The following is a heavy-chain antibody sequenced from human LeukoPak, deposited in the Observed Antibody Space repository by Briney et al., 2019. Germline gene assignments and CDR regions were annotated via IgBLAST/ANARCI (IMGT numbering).Heavy chain of an antibody. D-gene: IGHD3/OR15-3a*01. J-gene: IGHJ4*02. Sequence: ASVKVSCKASGYTFTSYGISWVRQAPGQGLEWMGWISAYNGNTNYAQKLQGRVTMTTDTSTSTAYMELRSLRSDDTAVYYCARVRLGSFWSGRTGGFDYWGQGTLVTVSS. V-gene: IGHV1-18*01. CDR2: ISAYNGNT. CDR1: GYTFTSYG. CDR3: ARVRLGSFWSGRTGGFDY.